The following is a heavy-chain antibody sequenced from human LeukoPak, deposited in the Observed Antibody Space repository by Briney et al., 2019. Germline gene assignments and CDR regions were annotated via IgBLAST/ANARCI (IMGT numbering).Heavy chain of an antibody. Sequence: ASVKVSCKASGYTFTNYYMHWVRQAPGQGLEWMGIINPSGNSTRYQQKFQDIVTMTRETSTRTVYMELSSLRSEDTAMYYCARGYSSTYRIDYWGQGTLVTVSS. D-gene: IGHD6-13*01. V-gene: IGHV1-46*01. CDR3: ARGYSSTYRIDY. J-gene: IGHJ4*02. CDR2: INPSGNST. CDR1: GYTFTNYY.